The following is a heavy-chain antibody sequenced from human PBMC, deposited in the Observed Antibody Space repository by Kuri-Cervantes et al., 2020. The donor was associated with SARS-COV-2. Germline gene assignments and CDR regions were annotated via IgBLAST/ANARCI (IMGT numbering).Heavy chain of an antibody. V-gene: IGHV6-1*01. Sequence: SCAISGESVSSNSAAWDWIRQSPSRGLEWLGRTYYNSQWYTDYSPSVKSRIIIRSDTSKNHVSLQLNSVTPEDTAVYYCAREQISLIVLQSGTFAIWGQGTTVTVSS. D-gene: IGHD3-22*01. CDR2: TYYNSQWYT. CDR3: AREQISLIVLQSGTFAI. CDR1: GESVSSNSAA. J-gene: IGHJ3*02.